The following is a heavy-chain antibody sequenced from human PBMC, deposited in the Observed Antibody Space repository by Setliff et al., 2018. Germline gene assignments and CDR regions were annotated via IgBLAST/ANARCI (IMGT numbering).Heavy chain of an antibody. CDR1: GFTYNNCW. CDR2: INPDGSEK. Sequence: PGGSLRLSCGASGFTYNNCWVSWVRQAPGKGLEWLASINPDGSEKYYVDSVKGRFIISRDNAKNSLSLQMNSLRNEDTAVYYCFGAGTCSYWGQGTLVTVYS. J-gene: IGHJ4*02. D-gene: IGHD3-10*01. CDR3: FGAGTCSY. V-gene: IGHV3-7*01.